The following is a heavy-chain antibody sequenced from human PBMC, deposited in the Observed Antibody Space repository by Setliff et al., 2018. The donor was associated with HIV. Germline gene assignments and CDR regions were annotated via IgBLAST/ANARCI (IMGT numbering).Heavy chain of an antibody. J-gene: IGHJ6*02. V-gene: IGHV4-34*01. CDR3: ARGRDCSAVDCLIRYYYYSGLDV. CDR2: ITDSGHT. D-gene: IGHD2-15*01. Sequence: KASETLSLTCTLYGGTFTNYYWSWVRQAPGKGLEWIGEITDSGHTNYNPSLKSRVIIPLDTSKKQFSLRLSSVTAADKAVYTCARGRDCSAVDCLIRYYYYSGLDVWGQGTTVTVSS. CDR1: GGTFTNYY.